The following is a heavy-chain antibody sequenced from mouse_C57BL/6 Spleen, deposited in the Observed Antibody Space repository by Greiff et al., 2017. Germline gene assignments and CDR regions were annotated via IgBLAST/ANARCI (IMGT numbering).Heavy chain of an antibody. V-gene: IGHV1-74*01. CDR1: GYTFTSYW. Sequence: VQLQQPGAELVKPGASVKVSCKASGYTFTSYWMHWVKQRPGQGLEWIGRIHPSDSDTNYNQKFKGKATLTVDKSSSTAYMQLSSLTSEDSAVYYCAQITTVVPYWYFDVWGTGTTVTVSS. CDR2: IHPSDSDT. CDR3: AQITTVVPYWYFDV. D-gene: IGHD1-1*01. J-gene: IGHJ1*03.